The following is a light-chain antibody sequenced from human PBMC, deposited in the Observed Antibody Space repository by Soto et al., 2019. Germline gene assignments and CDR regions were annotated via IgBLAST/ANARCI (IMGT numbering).Light chain of an antibody. CDR3: QQYGSSRYT. CDR1: QSVSSSY. CDR2: GAS. J-gene: IGKJ2*01. Sequence: EIVLTQSPGTLSLSPGERATLSCRASQSVSSSYLAWYQQKPGQAPRLLIYGASSRATGIPDRFSGSGSGTDFTLTISRLEPAALAVYYCQQYGSSRYTFGKGTKLDIK. V-gene: IGKV3-20*01.